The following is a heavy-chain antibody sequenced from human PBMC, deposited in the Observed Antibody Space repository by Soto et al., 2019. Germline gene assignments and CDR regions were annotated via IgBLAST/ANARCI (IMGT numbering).Heavy chain of an antibody. CDR3: AISVNSGYDMYYFDY. J-gene: IGHJ4*02. Sequence: ASVKVSCKASGYTFTGYYMHWVRQAPGQGLEWMGWINPNSGGTNYAQKFQGWVTMTRDTSISTAYMELSRLRSDDTAVYYCAISVNSGYDMYYFDYWGQGTLVTVSS. D-gene: IGHD5-12*01. CDR1: GYTFTGYY. CDR2: INPNSGGT. V-gene: IGHV1-2*04.